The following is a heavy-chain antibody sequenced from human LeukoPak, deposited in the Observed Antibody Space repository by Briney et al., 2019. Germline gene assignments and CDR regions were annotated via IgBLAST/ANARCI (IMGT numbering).Heavy chain of an antibody. V-gene: IGHV3-23*01. CDR3: ARSRLFGDYAGLLDY. D-gene: IGHD4-17*01. Sequence: GGPLRLSFTASGFTFSHYAMSCVRQARGRGLEWVSGLSGSGESTFYVDCVRDRYTNSRDSSKNTVFLQMNNLRAQDTALYYSARSRLFGDYAGLLDYWGQGTLVTVSS. CDR1: GFTFSHYA. CDR2: LSGSGEST. J-gene: IGHJ4*02.